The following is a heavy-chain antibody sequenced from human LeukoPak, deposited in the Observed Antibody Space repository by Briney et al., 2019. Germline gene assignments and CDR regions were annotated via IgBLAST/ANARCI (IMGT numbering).Heavy chain of an antibody. Sequence: SETLSLTCTVSGGSISSYYWSWIRQPPGKGLEWLGYIYYSGSTNYNPSLKSRVTISVDTSKNQFSLKLSSVTAADTAVYYCARGAGYYDTIDCWGQGTLVTVSS. CDR2: IYYSGST. J-gene: IGHJ4*02. CDR1: GGSISSYY. CDR3: ARGAGYYDTIDC. D-gene: IGHD3-22*01. V-gene: IGHV4-59*01.